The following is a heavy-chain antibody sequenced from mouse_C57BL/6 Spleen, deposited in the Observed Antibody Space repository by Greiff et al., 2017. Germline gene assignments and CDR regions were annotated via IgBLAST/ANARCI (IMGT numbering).Heavy chain of an antibody. CDR3: ARCEPRDSSGYDY. J-gene: IGHJ2*01. V-gene: IGHV1-82*01. D-gene: IGHD3-2*02. CDR2: IYPGDGDT. CDR1: GYAFSSSW. Sequence: VKLMESGPELVKPGASVKISCKASGYAFSSSWMNWVKQRPGKGLEWIGRIYPGDGDTNYNGKFKGKATLTADKSSSTAYMQLSSLTSEDSAVYFCARCEPRDSSGYDYWGQGTTLTVSS.